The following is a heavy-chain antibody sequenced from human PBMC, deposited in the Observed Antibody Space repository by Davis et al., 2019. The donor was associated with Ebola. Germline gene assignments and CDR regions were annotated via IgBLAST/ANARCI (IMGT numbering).Heavy chain of an antibody. CDR3: AKDYGDCTGGRCYGNPLDY. CDR1: GFTFSSYA. Sequence: GESLKISCVASGFTFSSYAMTWFRQAPGKGLEWVSTITAFGGTKYADSVKGRFTISRDISRNTLYLHMNSLRVEDTAVYYCAKDYGDCTGGRCYGNPLDYWGQGPQVTASS. CDR2: ITAFGGT. J-gene: IGHJ4*02. D-gene: IGHD2-15*01. V-gene: IGHV3-23*01.